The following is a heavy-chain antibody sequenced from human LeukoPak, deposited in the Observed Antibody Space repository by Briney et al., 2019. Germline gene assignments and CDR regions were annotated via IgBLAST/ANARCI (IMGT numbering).Heavy chain of an antibody. J-gene: IGHJ4*02. V-gene: IGHV3-11*04. CDR1: GFTFSDYY. D-gene: IGHD6-6*01. CDR2: ISSSGSTI. Sequence: PGGSLRLSCAASGFTFSDYYMSWIRQAPGKGLEWVSYISSSGSTIYYADSVKGRFTISRDNAKNSLYLQMNSLRAEDTAVYYCAKEIEDYGSEYSSSSVFDYWGQGTLVTVSS. CDR3: AKEIEDYGSEYSSSSVFDY.